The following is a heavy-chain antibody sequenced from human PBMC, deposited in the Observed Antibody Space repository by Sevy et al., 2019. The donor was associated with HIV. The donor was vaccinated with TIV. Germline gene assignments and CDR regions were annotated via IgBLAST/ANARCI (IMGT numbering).Heavy chain of an antibody. J-gene: IGHJ6*02. CDR1: GGSVTSGNYY. Sequence: SATLSLTCTVSGGSVTSGNYYWTWIRQPPGKGLEWIGYISYSGNTKYNPSLKSRVIISVDTSKTQFSLTLSSVTAADTAVYYCARVREAIYYFGMDVWGQGTTVTVSS. CDR3: ARVREAIYYFGMDV. V-gene: IGHV4-61*01. CDR2: ISYSGNT.